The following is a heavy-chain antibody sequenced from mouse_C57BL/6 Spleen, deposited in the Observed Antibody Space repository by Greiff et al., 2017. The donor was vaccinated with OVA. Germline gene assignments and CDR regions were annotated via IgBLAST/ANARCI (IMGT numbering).Heavy chain of an antibody. CDR1: GYTFTSYW. Sequence: QVQLQQPGAELVKPGASVKLSCKASGYTFTSYWMHWVKQRPGRGLEWIGRIDPNSGGTKYNEKFKGKATLTADKSSSTAYMELRSLTSEDSAVYFCAHYYGSSYYFDYWGQGTTLTVSS. D-gene: IGHD1-1*01. CDR3: AHYYGSSYYFDY. V-gene: IGHV1-62-3*01. J-gene: IGHJ2*01. CDR2: IDPNSGGT.